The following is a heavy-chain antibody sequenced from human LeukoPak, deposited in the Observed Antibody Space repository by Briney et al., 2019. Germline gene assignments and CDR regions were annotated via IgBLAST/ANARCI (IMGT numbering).Heavy chain of an antibody. D-gene: IGHD3-10*01. CDR1: GFTFSNYA. Sequence: GGSLRLSCVASGFTFSNYAMSWVRQAPGKGLEWVANIKEDGSEKYYVDSVKGRFTISRDNAKNSLYLQMNSLRAEDTAVYYCARTIRGYWGQGTLVTVSS. J-gene: IGHJ4*02. CDR3: ARTIRGY. CDR2: IKEDGSEK. V-gene: IGHV3-7*02.